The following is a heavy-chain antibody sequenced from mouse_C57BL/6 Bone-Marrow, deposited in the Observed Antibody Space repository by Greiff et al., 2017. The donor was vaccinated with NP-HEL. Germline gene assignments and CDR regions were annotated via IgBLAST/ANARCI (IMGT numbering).Heavy chain of an antibody. J-gene: IGHJ4*01. V-gene: IGHV5-6*01. Sequence: VQLQQSGGDLVKPGGSLKLSCAASGFTFSSYGMSWVRQTPDKRLEWVATISSGGSYTYYPDSVKGRFTISRDNAKNTLYLQMSSLQSEDTAMYYCANGFLYYAMDYWGQGTSVTVSS. CDR1: GFTFSSYG. CDR2: ISSGGSYT. CDR3: ANGFLYYAMDY.